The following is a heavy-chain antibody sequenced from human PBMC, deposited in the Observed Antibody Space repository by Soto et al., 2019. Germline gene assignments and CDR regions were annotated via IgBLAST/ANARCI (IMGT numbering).Heavy chain of an antibody. Sequence: GGSLRLSCAASGFSFSHYSMIWVRQAPGKGLEWLSYISSESGTIYYAESVKGRFTVSRDNAKNSLSLQMNILRDEDAATYYCARLYCSGDDCFSQIYYWGQGALVTVSS. V-gene: IGHV3-48*02. D-gene: IGHD2-21*02. J-gene: IGHJ4*02. CDR3: ARLYCSGDDCFSQIYY. CDR2: ISSESGTI. CDR1: GFSFSHYS.